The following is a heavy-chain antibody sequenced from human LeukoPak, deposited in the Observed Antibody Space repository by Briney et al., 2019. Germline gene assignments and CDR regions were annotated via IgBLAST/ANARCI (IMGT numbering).Heavy chain of an antibody. V-gene: IGHV3-13*01. CDR3: ARDRWMVRGGYYYGMDV. D-gene: IGHD3-10*01. CDR1: GFTFSSYD. J-gene: IGHJ6*02. Sequence: GGSLRLSYAASGFTFSSYDMHWVRQATGKGLEWVSAIGTAGDTYYPGSVKGRFTISRENAKNSLYLQMNSLRAGDTAVYYCARDRWMVRGGYYYGMDVWGQGTTVTVSS. CDR2: IGTAGDT.